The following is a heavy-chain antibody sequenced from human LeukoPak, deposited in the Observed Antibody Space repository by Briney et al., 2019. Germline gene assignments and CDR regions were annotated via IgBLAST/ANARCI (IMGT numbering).Heavy chain of an antibody. CDR2: ISSSSSYI. V-gene: IGHV3-21*01. J-gene: IGHJ4*02. Sequence: GRSLRLSCAASGFTFSSYSMNWVRQAPGKGLEWVSSISSSSSYIYYADSVKGRFTISRDNAKNSLYLQMNSLRAEDTAVYYCARDQYSSGWYDYWGQGTLVTVSS. D-gene: IGHD6-19*01. CDR3: ARDQYSSGWYDY. CDR1: GFTFSSYS.